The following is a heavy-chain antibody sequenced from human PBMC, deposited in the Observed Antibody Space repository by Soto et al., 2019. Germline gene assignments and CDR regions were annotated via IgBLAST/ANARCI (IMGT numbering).Heavy chain of an antibody. Sequence: QVQLVKSEGGVGQPGGSLRLYCAASGFNLNDFGIHWVRQAPGKGLEWVAVIWYDGNRKNYVESEKGRFTISRDSSKNTVYLQMNSLRAEDTAVYFCAKENTPPYFDYWGQGALVTVSS. V-gene: IGHV3-33*06. CDR3: AKENTPPYFDY. D-gene: IGHD2-2*02. J-gene: IGHJ4*02. CDR2: IWYDGNRK. CDR1: GFNLNDFG.